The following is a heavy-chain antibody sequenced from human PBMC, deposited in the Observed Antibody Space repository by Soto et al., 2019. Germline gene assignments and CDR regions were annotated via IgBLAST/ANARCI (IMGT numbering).Heavy chain of an antibody. CDR3: ARDFAYFDS. J-gene: IGHJ4*02. V-gene: IGHV4-61*01. D-gene: IGHD3-3*01. CDR1: GGSFKSGSYS. Sequence: KTSETLSLTCTVSGGSFKSGSYSWSWIRQPPGKGLEWIGYVYHTGRTSYNPSLKSRVSISMDTSKNQFSLNLDSLTAADTAVYFCARDFAYFDSWGQGTLVTVSS. CDR2: VYHTGRT.